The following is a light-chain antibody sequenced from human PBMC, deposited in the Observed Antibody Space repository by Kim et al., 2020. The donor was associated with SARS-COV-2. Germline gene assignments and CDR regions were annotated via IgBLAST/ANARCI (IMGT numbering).Light chain of an antibody. CDR3: QKYDSAPWA. CDR2: AAS. CDR1: QDIANY. Sequence: DIQMTQSPSSLSASVGDGVPITCRASQDIANYLAWYQQKPGKVPKLLVYAASALKSGVPSRFSGNRSGTDFTLTISNLQPEDVATYYCQKYDSAPWAFGQGTKVDIK. V-gene: IGKV1-27*01. J-gene: IGKJ1*01.